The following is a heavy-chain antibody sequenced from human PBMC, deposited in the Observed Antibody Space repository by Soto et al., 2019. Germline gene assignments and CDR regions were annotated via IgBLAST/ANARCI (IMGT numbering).Heavy chain of an antibody. Sequence: ASVKVSCKASGYTFTGYYMHCVRQAPGQGLEWMGWINPNSGGINYAQKFQGWVTMTRDTSISTAYMELSRLRSDDTAVYYCARDWIAAAGSDSAGAFDIWGQGTMVTVSS. D-gene: IGHD6-13*01. CDR1: GYTFTGYY. V-gene: IGHV1-2*04. J-gene: IGHJ3*02. CDR2: INPNSGGI. CDR3: ARDWIAAAGSDSAGAFDI.